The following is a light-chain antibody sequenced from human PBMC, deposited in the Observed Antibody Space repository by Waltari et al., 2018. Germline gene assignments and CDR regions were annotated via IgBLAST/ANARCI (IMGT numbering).Light chain of an antibody. CDR3: QHDNSYPYS. CDR1: QRISSR. Sequence: DIQITQSPSTLSAPVGDRVNITCRAPQRISSRLAWYQQKPGKAPKLLLYKASSLERGGTSRFSGSGSGTEFTLTISSLQPDDFATYYCQHDNSYPYSFGQGTKLEI. J-gene: IGKJ2*01. V-gene: IGKV1-5*03. CDR2: KAS.